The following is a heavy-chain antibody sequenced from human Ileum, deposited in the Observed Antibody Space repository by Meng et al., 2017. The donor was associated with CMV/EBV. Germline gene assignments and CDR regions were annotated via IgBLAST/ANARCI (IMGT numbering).Heavy chain of an antibody. J-gene: IGHJ4*02. Sequence: SETLSLTCTVSGGSISSGSYYWGWIRQPPGKGLEWIGSIYYSGSTYYNPSLKSRVTISVDTSKNQFSLKLSSVTAADTAVYYCARETYAVVPDYWGQGTLVTVSS. CDR1: GGSISSGSYY. D-gene: IGHD2-2*01. V-gene: IGHV4-39*07. CDR3: ARETYAVVPDY. CDR2: IYYSGST.